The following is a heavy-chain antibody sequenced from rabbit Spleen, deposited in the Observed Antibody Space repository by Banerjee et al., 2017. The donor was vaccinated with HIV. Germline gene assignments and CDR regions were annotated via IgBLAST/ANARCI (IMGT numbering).Heavy chain of an antibody. J-gene: IGHJ6*01. CDR2: IGTGVGDT. CDR3: ARGGGL. Sequence: QSLEESGGDLVKPGASLTLTCTASGVSFSSGYDMCWVRQAPGKGLEWIACIGTGVGDTYYASWVNGRFSISRENTQNTVSLQLNSLTAADTATYFCARGGGLWGPGTLAPS. CDR1: GVSFSSGYD. V-gene: IGHV1S40*01.